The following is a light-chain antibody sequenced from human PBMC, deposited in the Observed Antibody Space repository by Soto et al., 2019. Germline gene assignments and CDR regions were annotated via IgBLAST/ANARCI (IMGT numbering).Light chain of an antibody. V-gene: IGKV3-11*01. CDR3: QQRSSWPPT. CDR1: QSVSSS. Sequence: EIVLTQSPATLSLSPGERATLSCRARQSVSSSLAWYQQKPGQAPRLLMYDASNRATGIPARLSGSGSGTDFTLTISGLEPEDFALYYCQQRSSWPPTFGQGTKVEMK. CDR2: DAS. J-gene: IGKJ1*01.